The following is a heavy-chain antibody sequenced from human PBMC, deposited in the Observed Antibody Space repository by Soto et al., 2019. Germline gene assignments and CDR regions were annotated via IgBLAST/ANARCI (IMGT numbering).Heavy chain of an antibody. J-gene: IGHJ6*02. V-gene: IGHV1-8*01. D-gene: IGHD3-3*01. CDR2: MNPNSGNT. CDR3: ARGHRTDTIFGVVIKHYYYGMDV. CDR1: GYTFTSYD. Sequence: ASVKVSCKASGYTFTSYDINWVRQATGQGLEWMGWMNPNSGNTGYAQKFQGRVTMTRNTSISTAYMELSSLRSEDTAVYYCARGHRTDTIFGVVIKHYYYGMDVWGQGTTVTVSS.